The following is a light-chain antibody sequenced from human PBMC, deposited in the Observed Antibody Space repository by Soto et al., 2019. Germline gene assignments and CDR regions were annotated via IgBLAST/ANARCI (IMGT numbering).Light chain of an antibody. V-gene: IGKV1-5*01. CDR2: DAS. CDR3: QQFAISTT. J-gene: IGKJ1*01. Sequence: DIQPTHSPSTLSGSVGDSVTLTCRASHNIERWMAWYQQKPGKAPSLLIFDASTLHSGVPSRFSGSGSGTDFTLTISSLQPDDFATYYCQQFAISTTFGQGTKVDIK. CDR1: HNIERW.